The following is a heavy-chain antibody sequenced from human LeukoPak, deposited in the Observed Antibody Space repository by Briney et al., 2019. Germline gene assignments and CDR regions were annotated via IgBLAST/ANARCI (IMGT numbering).Heavy chain of an antibody. CDR2: ISYDGSDK. CDR3: AELGITMIGGV. Sequence: GGSLRLSCAASGFTFSNYAMHWVRQAPGKGLEWVAVISYDGSDKYYADSVKGRFSISRDNAKNSLYLQMNSLRAEDTAVYYCAELGITMIGGVWGKGTTVTISS. D-gene: IGHD3-10*02. CDR1: GFTFSNYA. J-gene: IGHJ6*04. V-gene: IGHV3-30*04.